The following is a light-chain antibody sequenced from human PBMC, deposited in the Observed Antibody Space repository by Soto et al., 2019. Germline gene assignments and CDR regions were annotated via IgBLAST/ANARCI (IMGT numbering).Light chain of an antibody. CDR2: EVS. J-gene: IGLJ3*02. CDR1: SSDVGGYNY. Sequence: QSALTQPPSASGSPGQSVTISCTGTSSDVGGYNYVSWYQQHPGKPPKLMIYEVSKRPSGVPDRFSGSKSGNTASLTVSGVQAEDEADYYCSSYAGSRVFGGGTKVTVL. CDR3: SSYAGSRV. V-gene: IGLV2-8*01.